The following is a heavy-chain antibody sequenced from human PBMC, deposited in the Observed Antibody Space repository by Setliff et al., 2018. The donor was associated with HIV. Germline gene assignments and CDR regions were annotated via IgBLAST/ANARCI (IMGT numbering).Heavy chain of an antibody. D-gene: IGHD3-22*01. J-gene: IGHJ6*02. Sequence: SVKVSCKASGGTFSTYAFIWVRQAPGLGLEWMGGIIPMLTTANYAQNFKGRVTITADESTGTAYMELSSLRSEDTATYYCARCSSGYYWGSKYYYYGMDVWGQGTTVTVS. CDR1: GGTFSTYA. CDR3: ARCSSGYYWGSKYYYYGMDV. V-gene: IGHV1-69*13. CDR2: IIPMLTTA.